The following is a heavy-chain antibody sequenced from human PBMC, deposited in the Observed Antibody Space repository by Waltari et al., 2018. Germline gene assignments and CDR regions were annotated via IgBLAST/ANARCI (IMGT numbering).Heavy chain of an antibody. CDR3: ARGPPVLRYFDWSGRIDV. Sequence: QVQLQQWGAGLLKPSETLSLTCAVYGGSLSGYYWSWIRQPPGRGLEWIGDINHSGSTNYNPSLKSRVTISVDKSKNQFSLKLSSVTAADTAVYYCARGPPVLRYFDWSGRIDVWDKGTTVTVSS. V-gene: IGHV4-34*02. CDR2: INHSGST. D-gene: IGHD3-9*01. J-gene: IGHJ6*03. CDR1: GGSLSGYY.